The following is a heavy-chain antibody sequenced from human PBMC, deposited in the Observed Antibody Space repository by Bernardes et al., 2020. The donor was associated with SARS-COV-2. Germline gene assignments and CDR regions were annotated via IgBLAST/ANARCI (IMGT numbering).Heavy chain of an antibody. D-gene: IGHD2-21*01. CDR1: GFTVSSNY. CDR3: ARMSTVVLKGPDAFDI. J-gene: IGHJ3*02. Sequence: GGSLRLSCAASGFTVSSNYMTWVRQAPGKGLEWVSTIYNIGSTYYADSVKGRFTISRDNSKNTLYLQMNSLRAEDTAVYYCARMSTVVLKGPDAFDIWGQGTIVSVSS. CDR2: IYNIGST. V-gene: IGHV3-53*01.